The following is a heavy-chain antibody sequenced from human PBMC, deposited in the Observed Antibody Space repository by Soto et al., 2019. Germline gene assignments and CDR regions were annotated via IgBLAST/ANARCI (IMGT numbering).Heavy chain of an antibody. D-gene: IGHD1-26*01. V-gene: IGHV3-21*01. CDR3: ARAPGHDYFDY. CDR2: ISSSSSYI. J-gene: IGHJ4*02. CDR1: GFTFSSYS. Sequence: LRLSCAASGFTFSSYSMNWVRQAPGKGLEWVSSISSSSSYIYYADSVKGRFTISRDNAKNSLYLQMNSLRAEDTAVYYCARAPGHDYFDYWGQGTLVTVSS.